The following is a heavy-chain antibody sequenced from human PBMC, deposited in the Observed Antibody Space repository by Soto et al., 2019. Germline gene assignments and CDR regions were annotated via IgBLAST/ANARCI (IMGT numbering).Heavy chain of an antibody. V-gene: IGHV4-4*02. J-gene: IGHJ5*02. CDR1: GGSISRSNW. D-gene: IGHD3-22*01. Sequence: SETLSLTCAVSGGSISRSNWWSWVRQPPGKGLEWIGEIYHSGSTNYNPSLKSRVTISVDTSKNQFSLKLSSVTAADTAVYYCARIKVYDSSGYYYGASNWFDPWGQGTLVTVSS. CDR2: IYHSGST. CDR3: ARIKVYDSSGYYYGASNWFDP.